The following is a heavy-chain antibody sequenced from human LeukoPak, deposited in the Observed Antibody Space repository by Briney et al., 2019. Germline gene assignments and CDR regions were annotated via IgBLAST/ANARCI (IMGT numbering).Heavy chain of an antibody. J-gene: IGHJ4*02. CDR2: INWNGGST. CDR3: ARAYSSSSFFDY. CDR1: GFTFDDYG. Sequence: RPGGSLSLSCAASGFTFDDYGMSWVRPAPGKGLEWVSGINWNGGSTGYADSVKGRFTISRDNAKNSLYLQMNSLRAEDTALYYCARAYSSSSFFDYWGQGTLVTVSS. D-gene: IGHD6-6*01. V-gene: IGHV3-20*04.